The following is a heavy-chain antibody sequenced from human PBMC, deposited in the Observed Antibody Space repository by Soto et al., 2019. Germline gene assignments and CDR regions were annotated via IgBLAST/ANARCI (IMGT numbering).Heavy chain of an antibody. V-gene: IGHV3-33*01. CDR3: ARDVVTAVPGSVNWFAP. D-gene: IGHD2-21*01. Sequence: QVQLVESGGGVVESGRSLTLSCAASGFSLRTYGMQWLRRAPGKGLEWLAFIWYDGTKKFYANSVKGRSTISKDNSNNFLYMQMRGLRAQDTAVYYCARDVVTAVPGSVNWFAPWGQGTLVTVSS. J-gene: IGHJ5*02. CDR1: GFSLRTYG. CDR2: IWYDGTKK.